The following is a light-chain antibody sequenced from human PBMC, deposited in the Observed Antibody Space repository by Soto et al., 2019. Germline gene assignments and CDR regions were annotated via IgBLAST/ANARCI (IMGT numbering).Light chain of an antibody. CDR1: QDISSW. Sequence: DIQMTQSPSSVSASVGDRVTITCRASQDISSWLTWYQQKPGKAPKVLIYIASRLQSGVPSRFSGSGSGTDFTLTISCLQSEDFATYYCQQYYSYPVTFGGGAKVDIK. V-gene: IGKV1D-16*01. J-gene: IGKJ4*01. CDR3: QQYYSYPVT. CDR2: IAS.